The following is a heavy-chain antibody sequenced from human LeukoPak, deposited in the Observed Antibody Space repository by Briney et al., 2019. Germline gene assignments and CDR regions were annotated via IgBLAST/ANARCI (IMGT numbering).Heavy chain of an antibody. D-gene: IGHD4-23*01. V-gene: IGHV3-30-3*01. Sequence: GGSLRLSCAASGFTFSSYAMHWVRQAPGKGLEWVAVSYDGSNKYYADSVKGRFTISRDNSKNTLYLQMNSLRAEDTAVYYCAGVLGNGGKSLRNAFDIWGQGTMVTVSS. J-gene: IGHJ3*02. CDR2: SYDGSNK. CDR1: GFTFSSYA. CDR3: AGVLGNGGKSLRNAFDI.